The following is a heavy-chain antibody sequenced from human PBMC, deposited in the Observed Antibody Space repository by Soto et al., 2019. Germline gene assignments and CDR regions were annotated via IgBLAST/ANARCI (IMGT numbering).Heavy chain of an antibody. V-gene: IGHV3-30-3*01. D-gene: IGHD3-10*01. Sequence: PGGSLRLSCAASGFTFSSYAMHWVLQAPCKGLEWVAVISYDGSNKYYADSVKGRFTISRDNSKNTLYLQMNSLRAEDTAVYYCARAPITYYYGSGSLYYYGMDVWGQGTTVTAP. CDR1: GFTFSSYA. J-gene: IGHJ6*02. CDR2: ISYDGSNK. CDR3: ARAPITYYYGSGSLYYYGMDV.